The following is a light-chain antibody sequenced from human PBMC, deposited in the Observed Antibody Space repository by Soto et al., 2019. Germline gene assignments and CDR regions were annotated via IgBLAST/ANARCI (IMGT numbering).Light chain of an antibody. Sequence: DIQMTQSPSSLXASVXDRVTITCRASQSISSYLNWYQQKPGKAPKLLIYAASSLQSGVPSRFSGSGSGTDFTLTISSLQPEDFATYYCQQSYSTPYTFGQGTKLEIK. V-gene: IGKV1-39*01. CDR2: AAS. CDR3: QQSYSTPYT. J-gene: IGKJ2*01. CDR1: QSISSY.